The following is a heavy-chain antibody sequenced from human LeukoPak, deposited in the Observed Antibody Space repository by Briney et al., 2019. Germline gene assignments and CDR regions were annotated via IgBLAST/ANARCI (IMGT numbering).Heavy chain of an antibody. Sequence: GGSLRLSCAVSGITLSNYGMSWVRQAPGKGLEWVAGISDSGGRTSYADSVKGRFTISRDNPKNTLYLQMNSLRAGDTAVYFCAKRGVVIRVILVGFHKEAYYFDSWGQGALVTVSS. D-gene: IGHD3-22*01. CDR1: GITLSNYG. J-gene: IGHJ4*02. CDR2: ISDSGGRT. V-gene: IGHV3-23*01. CDR3: AKRGVVIRVILVGFHKEAYYFDS.